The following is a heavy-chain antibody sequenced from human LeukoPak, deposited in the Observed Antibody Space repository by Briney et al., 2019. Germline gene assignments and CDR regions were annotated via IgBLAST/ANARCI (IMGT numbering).Heavy chain of an antibody. CDR1: GFIFALYW. J-gene: IGHJ4*01. D-gene: IGHD3-22*01. CDR3: ATSAHSSGND. V-gene: IGHV3-7*01. Sequence: GGSLRLFCAVCGFIFALYWMSCVRLAPGKGGECVANINPDGSQKYYLDSVKGRFTISRDNAKNALYLEMNSLRAEDTALYYCATSAHSSGNDWGHGTLVTVSS. CDR2: INPDGSQK.